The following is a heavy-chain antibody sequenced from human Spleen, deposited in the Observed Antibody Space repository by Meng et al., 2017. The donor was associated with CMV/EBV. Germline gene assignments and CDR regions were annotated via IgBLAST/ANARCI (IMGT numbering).Heavy chain of an antibody. J-gene: IGHJ4*02. CDR2: ISSSSSYI. CDR3: ARDLAPQSDYYDSSGYYYLPKGFDY. D-gene: IGHD3-22*01. V-gene: IGHV3-21*01. Sequence: MFWVRQAPGKGLEWLSSISSSSSYIYHADSMKGRFTVSRDNAKNSVYLQMNSLRAEDTAVYYCARDLAPQSDYYDSSGYYYLPKGFDYWGQGTLSPSPQ.